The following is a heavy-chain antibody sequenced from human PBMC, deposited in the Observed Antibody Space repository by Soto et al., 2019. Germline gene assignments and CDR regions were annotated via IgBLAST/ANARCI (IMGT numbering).Heavy chain of an antibody. CDR1: GGTFSSYA. CDR3: ARPHWYYYDSSGYYYDY. J-gene: IGHJ4*02. Sequence: QVQLVQSGAEVKKPGSSVKVSCKASGGTFSSYAISWVRQAPGQGLEWMGGIIPIFGTANYAQKFQGRVTITADESTSTAYMELSSLSSEDTAVYYCARPHWYYYDSSGYYYDYWGQGTLVTVSS. V-gene: IGHV1-69*01. CDR2: IIPIFGTA. D-gene: IGHD3-22*01.